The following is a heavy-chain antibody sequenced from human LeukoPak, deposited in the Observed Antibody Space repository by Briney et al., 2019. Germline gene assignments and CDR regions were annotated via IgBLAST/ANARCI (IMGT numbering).Heavy chain of an antibody. V-gene: IGHV3-9*01. CDR2: ITWNSGSI. CDR3: AKDYYDILTGYFDD. Sequence: GGSLRLSCAASGFTFDDYAMHWVRHAPGKGLEWVSGITWNSGSIGYADSVKGRFTISRDNAKNSLYLQMNSLRAEDTALYYCAKDYYDILTGYFDDWGQGTLVTVSS. D-gene: IGHD3-9*01. CDR1: GFTFDDYA. J-gene: IGHJ4*02.